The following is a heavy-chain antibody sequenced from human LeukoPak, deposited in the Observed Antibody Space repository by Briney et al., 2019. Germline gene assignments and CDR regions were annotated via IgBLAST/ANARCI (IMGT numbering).Heavy chain of an antibody. CDR1: GFTFSSYA. D-gene: IGHD1-1*01. J-gene: IGHJ4*02. CDR3: AKAPLPYNLALWYFDY. Sequence: GGSLRLSCAASGFTFSSYAMSWVRQAPGKGLEWVSAISSSGGSTYYADSVKGRFTISRDNSKNTLYLQMNSLRAEDTAVYYCAKAPLPYNLALWYFDYWGQGTLVTVSS. CDR2: ISSSGGST. V-gene: IGHV3-23*01.